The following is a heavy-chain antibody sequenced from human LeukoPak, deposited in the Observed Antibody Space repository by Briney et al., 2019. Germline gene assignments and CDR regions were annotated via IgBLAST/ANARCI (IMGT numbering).Heavy chain of an antibody. J-gene: IGHJ4*02. CDR2: ISGSGGST. CDR3: AKDQGGSYPTLFDY. D-gene: IGHD1-26*01. CDR1: GFTFSSYA. Sequence: PGGSLRLSSAASGFTFSSYAMSWVRQAPGKGLEWVSAISGSGGSTYYADSVKGRSTISRDNSKNTLYLQMNSLRAEDTAVYYCAKDQGGSYPTLFDYWGQGTLVTVSS. V-gene: IGHV3-23*01.